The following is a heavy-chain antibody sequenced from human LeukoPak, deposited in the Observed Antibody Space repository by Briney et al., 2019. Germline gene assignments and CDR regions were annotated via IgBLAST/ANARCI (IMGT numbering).Heavy chain of an antibody. CDR1: GFTFSSYS. Sequence: PGGSLRLSCAASGFTFSSYSMNWVRQAPGKGLEWVSYISGSSSTIYYADSVKGRFTISRDNAKNSLYLQMNSLRAEDTAVYYCARNSIAARPLDYWGQGTLVTVSS. J-gene: IGHJ4*02. V-gene: IGHV3-48*01. CDR3: ARNSIAARPLDY. CDR2: ISGSSSTI. D-gene: IGHD6-6*01.